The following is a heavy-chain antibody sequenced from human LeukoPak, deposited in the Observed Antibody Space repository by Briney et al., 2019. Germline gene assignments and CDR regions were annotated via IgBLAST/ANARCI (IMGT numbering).Heavy chain of an antibody. J-gene: IGHJ4*02. D-gene: IGHD2-2*01. V-gene: IGHV4-39*01. CDR3: ARSQATAMVSDY. Sequence: SETLSLTCTVSGGSLNMSSYYWGWIRQPPGKGLEWIGSIYYSGRTYYNPSLKIRVTIFVDTSKNQFFLKLNSVTAADTAVYYCARSQATAMVSDYWGQGTLVTVSS. CDR2: IYYSGRT. CDR1: GGSLNMSSYY.